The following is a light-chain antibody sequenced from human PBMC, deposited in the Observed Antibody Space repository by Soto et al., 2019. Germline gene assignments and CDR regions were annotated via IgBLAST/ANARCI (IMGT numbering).Light chain of an antibody. CDR3: AAWDDSLNGRV. V-gene: IGLV1-44*01. J-gene: IGLJ3*02. CDR2: SND. Sequence: QSVLTQSPSASGTPGQRVSISCSGSTSNIGTNTVSWYQHVPGTAPKLLIYSNDQRPSGVPDRFSGSKSGTSASLAISGLQSDDEADYYCAAWDDSLNGRVFGGGTKLTVL. CDR1: TSNIGTNT.